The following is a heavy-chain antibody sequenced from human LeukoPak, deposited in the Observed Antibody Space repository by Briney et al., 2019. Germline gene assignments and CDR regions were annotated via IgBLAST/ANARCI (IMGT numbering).Heavy chain of an antibody. CDR3: AKTRDDLLVGHIDY. V-gene: IGHV4-38-2*02. Sequence: SETLSLTCTVSGYSISIGYYWGWIRQSPGKGLEWIGSIYHTGSTYYNPSLKSRLTISVDTSKNQFSLKLSSVTAADTAVYYCAKTRDDLLVGHIDYWGQGTLVTVSS. CDR1: GYSISIGYY. J-gene: IGHJ4*02. CDR2: IYHTGST. D-gene: IGHD3/OR15-3a*01.